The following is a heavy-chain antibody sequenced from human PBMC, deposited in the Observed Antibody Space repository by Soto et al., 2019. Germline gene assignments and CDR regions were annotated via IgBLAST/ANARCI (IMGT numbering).Heavy chain of an antibody. CDR1: GFTFSDHY. Sequence: EVQLAESGGGLVQPGGSLRLSCAASGFTFSDHYMDWVRQAPGKGLEWVGRSRDKVHSHTTEYAASVKGRFTISRGDSETSLYLQMNSLKTEDTAVYYCARGVVSTGYFDYWGKGTLVTVSS. J-gene: IGHJ4*02. CDR3: ARGVVSTGYFDY. V-gene: IGHV3-72*01. CDR2: SRDKVHSHTT. D-gene: IGHD5-12*01.